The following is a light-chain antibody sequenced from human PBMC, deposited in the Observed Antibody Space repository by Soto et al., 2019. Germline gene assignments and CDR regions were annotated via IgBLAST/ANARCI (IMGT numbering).Light chain of an antibody. V-gene: IGLV2-11*01. CDR3: CSLAGSYSYV. CDR2: DVT. CDR1: SSDVGRYDY. J-gene: IGLJ1*01. Sequence: QSVLTQPRSVSASPGQSVTISCTGTSSDVGRYDYVSWYQQHPGKAPKLIVYDVTERPSGVPDRFSGSKSGNTASLTISGLQAEDEADYSCCSLAGSYSYVFGNGTKATVL.